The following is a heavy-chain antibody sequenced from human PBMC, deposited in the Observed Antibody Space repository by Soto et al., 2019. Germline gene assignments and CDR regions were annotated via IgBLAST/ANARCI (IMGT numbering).Heavy chain of an antibody. Sequence: GGSLRLSCAASGFTFSSYGMHWVRQAPGKGLEWVAVISYDGSNKYYADSVKGRFTISRDNSKNTLYLQMNSLRAEDTAVYYCAKDRCTSCLGLDYRGQGTLVTVSS. CDR2: ISYDGSNK. V-gene: IGHV3-30*18. CDR3: AKDRCTSCLGLDY. D-gene: IGHD2-8*01. CDR1: GFTFSSYG. J-gene: IGHJ4*02.